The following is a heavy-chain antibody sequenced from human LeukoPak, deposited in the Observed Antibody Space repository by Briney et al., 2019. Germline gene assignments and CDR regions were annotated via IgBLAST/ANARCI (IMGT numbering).Heavy chain of an antibody. V-gene: IGHV1-18*01. J-gene: IGHJ4*02. CDR2: ISAYNGNT. CDR1: GYTFSTYV. CDR3: AREGSVWGSYHYFEY. Sequence: ASVKVSCKASGYTFSTYVINWVRQAPGQGLGWMGWISAYNGNTNYAQKFQGRVTMTTDISTSTVYMELRSLRSDDTAVYYCAREGSVWGSYHYFEYWGQGTLVTVSS. D-gene: IGHD3-16*02.